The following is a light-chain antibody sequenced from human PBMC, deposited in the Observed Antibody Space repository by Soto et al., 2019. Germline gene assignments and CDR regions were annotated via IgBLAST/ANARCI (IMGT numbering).Light chain of an antibody. Sequence: MTQSPATLSLSPGDRFTRSCRASQSVRSNSAWYQQNPGQAPRLLIYGASTRATGIPARFSGSGYGTEFTLTISSLQSEDFAVYYCQQYNNWPLTFGGGTKVDIK. CDR2: GAS. V-gene: IGKV3-15*01. CDR1: QSVRSN. CDR3: QQYNNWPLT. J-gene: IGKJ4*01.